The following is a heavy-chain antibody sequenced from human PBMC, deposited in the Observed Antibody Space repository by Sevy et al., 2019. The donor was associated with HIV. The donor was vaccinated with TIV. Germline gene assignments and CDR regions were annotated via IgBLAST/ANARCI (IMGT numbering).Heavy chain of an antibody. V-gene: IGHV3-7*01. CDR2: IKEDGSAK. CDR3: ARDSPGYGGYDH. Sequence: GGSLRLSCAASGFTFTTYWMTWVRQAPGQGLEWVANIKEDGSAKYYVDSVKGRFTISRDNAKNSLYLKVNSLRAEDTAVYYCARDSPGYGGYDHWGQGTLVTVSS. CDR1: GFTFTTYW. D-gene: IGHD5-12*01. J-gene: IGHJ5*02.